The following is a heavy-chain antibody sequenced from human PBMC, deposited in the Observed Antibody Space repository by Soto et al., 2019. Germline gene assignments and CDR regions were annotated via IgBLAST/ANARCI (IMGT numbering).Heavy chain of an antibody. J-gene: IGHJ4*02. V-gene: IGHV3-30-3*01. CDR2: ISYDGSNK. D-gene: IGHD3-3*01. Sequence: PGGSLRLSCAASGFTFSSYAMHWVRQAPGKGLEWVAVISYDGSNKYYADSVKGRFTISRDNSKNTLYLQMNSLRAEDTAVYYCARDRERRITIFGVVIPPGYWGQGTLVTVSS. CDR1: GFTFSSYA. CDR3: ARDRERRITIFGVVIPPGY.